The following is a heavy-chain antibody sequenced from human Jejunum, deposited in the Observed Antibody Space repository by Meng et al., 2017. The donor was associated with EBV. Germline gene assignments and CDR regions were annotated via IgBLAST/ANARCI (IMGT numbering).Heavy chain of an antibody. CDR1: GFIFRTSS. D-gene: IGHD2-21*02. CDR2: MKSKARNSVT. Sequence: VLVVGSGGGLVQPGGDLIVSFGAAGFIFRTSSKHWVRQASGKGLEWVGHMKSKARNSVTTYAASLQGRFTISRDDSKNTAYLQMDSLKTEDTAVYYCAAYCGSDCYYIDYWGRGTLVTVSS. J-gene: IGHJ4*02. CDR3: AAYCGSDCYYIDY. V-gene: IGHV3-73*02.